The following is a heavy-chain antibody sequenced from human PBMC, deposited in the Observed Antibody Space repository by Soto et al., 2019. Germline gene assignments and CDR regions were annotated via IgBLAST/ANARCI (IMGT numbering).Heavy chain of an antibody. CDR3: ARGVVPDV. CDR1: GGSINRSSYY. CDR2: MYYSGRT. Sequence: PSETLSLTCSVSGGSINRSSYYWGWIRQPPGKGLEWVGNMYYSGRTFYNPSLKSRVTISVDTSKNQFSLKLRSVTVADMGVYYCARGVVPDVWGQGTTVTVSS. V-gene: IGHV4-39*01. D-gene: IGHD6-6*01. J-gene: IGHJ6*02.